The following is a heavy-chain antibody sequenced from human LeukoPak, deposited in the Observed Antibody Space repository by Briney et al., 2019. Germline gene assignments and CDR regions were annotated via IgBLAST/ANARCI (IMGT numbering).Heavy chain of an antibody. D-gene: IGHD2-15*01. CDR3: ARHNGALLPFDY. CDR1: GGSISSSSYY. Sequence: PSETLSLTCTVSGGSISSSSYYWGWIRQPPGKGLEWIGSIYYSGSTNYNPSLKSRVTISVDTSKNQFSLKLSSVTAADTAVYYCARHNGALLPFDYWGQGTLVTVSS. V-gene: IGHV4-39*01. J-gene: IGHJ4*02. CDR2: IYYSGST.